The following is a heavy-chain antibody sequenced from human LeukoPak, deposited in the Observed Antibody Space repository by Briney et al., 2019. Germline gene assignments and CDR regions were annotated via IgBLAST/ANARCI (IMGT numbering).Heavy chain of an antibody. V-gene: IGHV3-21*01. CDR3: AQDPTHYRVWDDYDSTVLSY. CDR1: GFTFGTYT. J-gene: IGHJ4*02. CDR2: ISSSSRYI. D-gene: IGHD3-22*01. Sequence: GGSLRLSCAASGFTFGTYTLNWVRQAPGKGLEWVSSISSSSRYIYYADSVKGRFTISRDNAKNSLYLQMNSLRADDTAVYYCAQDPTHYRVWDDYDSTVLSYWGQGTLVTVSS.